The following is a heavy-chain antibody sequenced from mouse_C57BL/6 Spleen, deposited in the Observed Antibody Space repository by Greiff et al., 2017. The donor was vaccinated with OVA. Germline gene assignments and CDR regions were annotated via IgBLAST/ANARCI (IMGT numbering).Heavy chain of an antibody. J-gene: IGHJ3*01. Sequence: EVNVVESGGDLVKPGGSLKLSCAASGFTFSSYGMSWVRQTPDKRLEWVATISSGGSYTYYPDSVKGRFTISRDNAKNTLYLQMSSLKSEDTAMYDCARHDDGYYGFAYWGQGTLVTVSA. D-gene: IGHD2-3*01. CDR1: GFTFSSYG. V-gene: IGHV5-6*01. CDR3: ARHDDGYYGFAY. CDR2: ISSGGSYT.